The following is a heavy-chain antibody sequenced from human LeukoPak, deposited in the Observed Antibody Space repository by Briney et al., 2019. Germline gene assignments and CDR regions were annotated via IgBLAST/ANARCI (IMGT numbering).Heavy chain of an antibody. CDR1: GGSISSSSSY. J-gene: IGHJ5*02. D-gene: IGHD3-10*01. V-gene: IGHV4-39*07. CDR3: ARRRITMVRGGRKNWFDP. CDR2: IYYSGSS. Sequence: SETLSLTCSVSGGSISSSSSYWGWIRQPPGKGLEWIGSIYYSGSSFDNPALKSRVTISLDMSQTQFSLKLTSVTAADTAVYYCARRRITMVRGGRKNWFDPWGQGTLVTV.